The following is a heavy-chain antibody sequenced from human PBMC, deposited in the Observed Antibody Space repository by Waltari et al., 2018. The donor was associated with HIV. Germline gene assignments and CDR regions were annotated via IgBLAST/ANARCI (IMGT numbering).Heavy chain of an antibody. CDR2: ISSSISYI. CDR1: GFTFSSYS. Sequence: EVQLVESGGGLVKPGGSLRLSCAASGFTFSSYSMNWVRQAPGKGLEWVSSISSSISYIYYADSVKGRFAISRDNAKSSRYLQMNRLRAEGTAVYYCAGPVTTGSYYYYAMAVWGQGTTVTVSS. J-gene: IGHJ6*02. V-gene: IGHV3-21*01. CDR3: AGPVTTGSYYYYAMAV. D-gene: IGHD4-4*01.